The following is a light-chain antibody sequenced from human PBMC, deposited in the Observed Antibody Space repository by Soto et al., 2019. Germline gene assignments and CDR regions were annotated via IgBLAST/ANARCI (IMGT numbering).Light chain of an antibody. CDR1: QSVLYSSKNKNN. Sequence: DIVMTQSPDSLAVSLGERATINCKSSQSVLYSSKNKNNLAWYQQKPGQPPKLLIYWASTRGSGVPDRFSGSGSGTDFTLTITSLQADDVAVYSCQQYYSIPYTFGQGTKLEIK. J-gene: IGKJ2*01. CDR2: WAS. CDR3: QQYYSIPYT. V-gene: IGKV4-1*01.